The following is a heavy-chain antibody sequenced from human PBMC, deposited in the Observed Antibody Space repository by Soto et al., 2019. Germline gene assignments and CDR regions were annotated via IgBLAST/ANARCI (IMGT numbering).Heavy chain of an antibody. Sequence: QVQLIQSGAEVKQPGSSVKVSCTAYGGTFSRYAISWVRQAPGQGLEWMGGITPIFGTANYAQKFQGRVAITADESTRTSYMELRSLRSGDTAVYYCARGWGYDTSDYYYAYWGQGTLITVSS. CDR3: ARGWGYDTSDYYYAY. D-gene: IGHD3-22*01. V-gene: IGHV1-69*01. J-gene: IGHJ4*02. CDR2: ITPIFGTA. CDR1: GGTFSRYA.